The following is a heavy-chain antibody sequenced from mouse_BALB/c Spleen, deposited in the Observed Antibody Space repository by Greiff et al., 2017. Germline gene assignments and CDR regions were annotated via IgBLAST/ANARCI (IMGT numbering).Heavy chain of an antibody. Sequence: QVQLKQSGAELVRPGVSVKISCKGSGYTFTDYAMHWVKQSHAKSLEWIGVISTYYGDASYNQKFKGKATMTVDKSSSTAYMELARLTSEDSAIYYCARSTTARDYAMDYWGQGTSVTVSS. CDR3: ARSTTARDYAMDY. D-gene: IGHD1-2*01. V-gene: IGHV1S137*01. CDR1: GYTFTDYA. J-gene: IGHJ4*01. CDR2: ISTYYGDA.